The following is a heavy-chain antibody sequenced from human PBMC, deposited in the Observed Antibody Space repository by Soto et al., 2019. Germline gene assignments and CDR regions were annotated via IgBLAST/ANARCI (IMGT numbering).Heavy chain of an antibody. CDR1: GGSISSRSYY. CDR3: ARHFYDSITIFGVVPRRFDP. J-gene: IGHJ5*02. D-gene: IGHD3-3*01. Sequence: SETLSLTCTVSGGSISSRSYYWGWIRQPTGKGLEWIGSVYYSGSTYDNPSLKSRGTISVDMSKNQFSLKRSSVTAADTAVYYCARHFYDSITIFGVVPRRFDPWGQGTLVTVSS. CDR2: VYYSGST. V-gene: IGHV4-39*01.